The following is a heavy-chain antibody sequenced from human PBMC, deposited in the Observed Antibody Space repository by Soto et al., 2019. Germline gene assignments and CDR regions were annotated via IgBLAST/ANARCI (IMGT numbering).Heavy chain of an antibody. Sequence: EVQLLESGGGLVQPGGSLRLSCAASGFTFSSYAMSWVRQAPGKGLEWLAGITVRGDNTYYADSVKGRSTRSRDNSRNRLDLQMNSLKVEDTALYYCAKLGTMGVFDNWGQATLLTVSS. V-gene: IGHV3-23*01. CDR3: AKLGTMGVFDN. CDR2: ITVRGDNT. J-gene: IGHJ4*02. D-gene: IGHD1-26*01. CDR1: GFTFSSYA.